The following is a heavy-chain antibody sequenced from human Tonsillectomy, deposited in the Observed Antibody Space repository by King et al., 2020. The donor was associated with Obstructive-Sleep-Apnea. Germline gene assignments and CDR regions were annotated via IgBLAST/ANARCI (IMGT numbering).Heavy chain of an antibody. CDR2: INTDTGEP. V-gene: IGHV7-4-1*02. D-gene: IGHD3-10*01. CDR1: GYTFTDYA. Sequence: VQLVQSRSELKKPGASVKVSCTASGYTFTDYAVNWARQAPGQGLEWMGWINTDTGEPTYAQGLTGRFVFSLDTSVNTAYLQISSLKADDTAVYYCTRDKGSLSDEPWGQGTLVTVSS. CDR3: TRDKGSLSDEP. J-gene: IGHJ5*02.